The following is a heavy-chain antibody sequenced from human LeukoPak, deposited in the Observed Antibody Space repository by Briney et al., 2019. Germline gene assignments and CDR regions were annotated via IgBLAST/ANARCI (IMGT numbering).Heavy chain of an antibody. CDR1: GGSISDYY. CDR3: IAAAGTRFDF. D-gene: IGHD6-13*01. Sequence: ASETLSLDCTVSGGSISDYYWSWIRQPPGKGPEWIGYIYYSGSTNYNPSLKSRVTISVDTSKNQFSLKLSSVTAADTAVYYCIAAAGTRFDFWGQGTLVTVSS. J-gene: IGHJ4*02. V-gene: IGHV4-59*01. CDR2: IYYSGST.